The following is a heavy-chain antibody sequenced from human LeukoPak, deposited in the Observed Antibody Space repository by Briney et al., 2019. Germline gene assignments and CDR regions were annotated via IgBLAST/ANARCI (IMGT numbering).Heavy chain of an antibody. CDR1: GFTFSSYS. Sequence: PGGSLRLSCAASGFTFSSYSMNWVRQAPGKGLEWVSYISSSSSTIYYADSVKGRFTISRDNAKNSLYLQMNSLRAEDTAVYYCARDRNWGPGFYFDYWGQGTLVTVSS. D-gene: IGHD7-27*01. CDR3: ARDRNWGPGFYFDY. CDR2: ISSSSSTI. V-gene: IGHV3-48*01. J-gene: IGHJ4*02.